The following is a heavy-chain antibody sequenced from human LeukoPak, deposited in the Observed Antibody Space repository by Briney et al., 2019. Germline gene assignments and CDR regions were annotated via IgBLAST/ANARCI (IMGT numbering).Heavy chain of an antibody. Sequence: GASVKVSCKSSGDTFSSYAISWVRQAPGQGLEWMGWISAYNGNTNYAQKLQGRVTKTTDTSTSTAYMELRSLRSDDTAVYYCARDQDDYAIPIPVYWGQGPLVTVSS. J-gene: IGHJ4*02. V-gene: IGHV1-18*01. CDR2: ISAYNGNT. CDR3: ARDQDDYAIPIPVY. CDR1: GDTFSSYA. D-gene: IGHD4/OR15-4a*01.